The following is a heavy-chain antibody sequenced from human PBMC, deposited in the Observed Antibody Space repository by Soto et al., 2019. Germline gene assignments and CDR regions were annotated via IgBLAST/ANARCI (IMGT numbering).Heavy chain of an antibody. J-gene: IGHJ6*03. V-gene: IGHV4-39*01. CDR2: INYSGST. CDR3: VRQRGGGSDYYMDV. CDR1: GGSISSYY. D-gene: IGHD2-15*01. Sequence: PSETLSLTCTVSGGSISSYYWGWIRQPPGKGLECVGRINYSGSTYYNPSLKSRVTISVDTSKNQFSLKLSSVTAADTAVYYCVRQRGGGSDYYMDVWGKGTTVTVSS.